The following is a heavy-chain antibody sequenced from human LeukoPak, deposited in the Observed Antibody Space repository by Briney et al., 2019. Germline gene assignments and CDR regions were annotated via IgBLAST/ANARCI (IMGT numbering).Heavy chain of an antibody. D-gene: IGHD1-26*01. J-gene: IGHJ4*02. Sequence: ASVKVSCKASGYSFTSLGISWVRQAPGQGLEWMGWISAYNGHTKSAEKLQGRVTMTTDTSTNTAYMELTSLRSDDTAVYYCARDQVVGATAGTFDYWGQGTLVTVSS. CDR3: ARDQVVGATAGTFDY. CDR2: ISAYNGHT. CDR1: GYSFTSLG. V-gene: IGHV1-18*01.